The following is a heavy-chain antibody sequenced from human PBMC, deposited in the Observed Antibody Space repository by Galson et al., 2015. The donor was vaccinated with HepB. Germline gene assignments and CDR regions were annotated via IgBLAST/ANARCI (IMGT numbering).Heavy chain of an antibody. CDR1: GYSFTSYW. CDR3: ARHKWAEGSESYPKDP. J-gene: IGHJ5*02. Sequence: QSGAEVKKPGESLRISCKGSGYSFTSYWISWVRQMPGKGLEWMGRIDPSDSYTNYSPSFQGHVTISADKSISTAYLQWSSLKASDTAMYYCARHKWAEGSESYPKDPWGQGTLVTVSS. CDR2: IDPSDSYT. V-gene: IGHV5-10-1*01. D-gene: IGHD3-10*01.